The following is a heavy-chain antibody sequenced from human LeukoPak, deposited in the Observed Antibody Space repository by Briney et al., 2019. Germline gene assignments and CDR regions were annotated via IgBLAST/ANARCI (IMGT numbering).Heavy chain of an antibody. D-gene: IGHD1-26*01. CDR2: INPASGVT. CDR3: ARSRWELDADY. Sequence: ASVKVSCKASGYSFATKYMHWVRQAHGQGLEWMGWINPASGVTHYARKFQGRVTMSRDTSITTAYMELTGLISDDTVIYYCARSRWELDADYWGQGTLVTVSS. J-gene: IGHJ4*02. CDR1: GYSFATKY. V-gene: IGHV1-2*02.